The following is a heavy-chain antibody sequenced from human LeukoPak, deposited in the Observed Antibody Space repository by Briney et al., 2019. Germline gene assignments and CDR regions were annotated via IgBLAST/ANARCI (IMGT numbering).Heavy chain of an antibody. Sequence: SQTLSLTCAISGDSVSSNSAAWNWIRQSPSRGLKGLGRTYYRSKRYNDYAVSVKSRITINPDTSKNQFSLQLNSVTPEDTAVYYCARLQGVVVPAAIYQDYYYYYMDVWGKGTTVTVSS. V-gene: IGHV6-1*01. D-gene: IGHD2-2*02. J-gene: IGHJ6*03. CDR1: GDSVSSNSAA. CDR2: TYYRSKRYN. CDR3: ARLQGVVVPAAIYQDYYYYYMDV.